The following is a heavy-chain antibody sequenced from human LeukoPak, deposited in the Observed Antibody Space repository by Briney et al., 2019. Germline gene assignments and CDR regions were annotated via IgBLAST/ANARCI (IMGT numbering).Heavy chain of an antibody. CDR1: GFSFSNYW. Sequence: GGSLRLSCAASGFSFSNYWMSWVRLAPGKGLEWVANIKHDGSDRYFVDSVKGRFTISRDNAKSSVYLQMNSLRAEDTAVYCCARLDYHDSCGSFGGMDVWGRGTTVTVSS. CDR2: IKHDGSDR. V-gene: IGHV3-7*05. CDR3: ARLDYHDSCGSFGGMDV. J-gene: IGHJ6*02. D-gene: IGHD3-22*01.